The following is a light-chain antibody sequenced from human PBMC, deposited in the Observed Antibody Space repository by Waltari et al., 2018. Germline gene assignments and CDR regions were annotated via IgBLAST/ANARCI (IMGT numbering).Light chain of an antibody. CDR3: QAWDSRTAV. Sequence: SYEVTQPPSVSVSPGQTASITCSGDNLENKYVSWYQQKPGQSPVVVIYQDKKRPSGIPERFSGSNSGNTATLTISGTQAMDEADYYCQAWDSRTAVFGGGTRLTVL. CDR1: NLENKY. J-gene: IGLJ3*02. CDR2: QDK. V-gene: IGLV3-1*01.